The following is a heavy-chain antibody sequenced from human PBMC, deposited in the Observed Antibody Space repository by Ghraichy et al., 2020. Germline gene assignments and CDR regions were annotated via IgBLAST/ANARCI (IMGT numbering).Heavy chain of an antibody. CDR1: GFTFDDYA. D-gene: IGHD6-19*01. CDR2: ITWNSGSI. CDR3: ARDKGGIAVADGFDY. J-gene: IGHJ4*02. V-gene: IGHV3-9*01. Sequence: LSLTCAASGFTFDDYAMHWVRQAPGKGLEWVSGITWNSGSIGYADSVKGRFTISRDNAKNSLYLQMNSLIPEDTALYYCARDKGGIAVADGFDYWGQGTLLTVSS.